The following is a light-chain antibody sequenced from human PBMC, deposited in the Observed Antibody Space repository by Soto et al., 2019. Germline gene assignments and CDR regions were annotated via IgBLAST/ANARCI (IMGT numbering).Light chain of an antibody. V-gene: IGKV3-15*01. Sequence: EIVMTQSPATLSVSPGESATLSCRASQNIRSHLASYQLRPGQAPRLLIYASSTRATGIPARFSGSGSGTEFTLTISSLQSEDFALYFCQQYNVWPGWTFGQGTKVGVK. CDR1: QNIRSH. J-gene: IGKJ1*01. CDR3: QQYNVWPGWT. CDR2: ASS.